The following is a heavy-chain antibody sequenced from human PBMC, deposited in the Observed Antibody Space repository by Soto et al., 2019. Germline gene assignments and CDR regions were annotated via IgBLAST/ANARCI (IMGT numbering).Heavy chain of an antibody. D-gene: IGHD1-1*01. CDR1: GFTFSGNW. CDR3: LTWNSNWNF. CDR2: INEDGSEK. J-gene: IGHJ4*02. V-gene: IGHV3-7*01. Sequence: PGGALRLSCAASGFTFSGNWMSWVRQAPGKGLEWVAHINEDGSEKRYVDSVKGRFTIYRENTEKSLYLQMNSLRAEDTAVYYCLTWNSNWNFWGQGTLVTVAS.